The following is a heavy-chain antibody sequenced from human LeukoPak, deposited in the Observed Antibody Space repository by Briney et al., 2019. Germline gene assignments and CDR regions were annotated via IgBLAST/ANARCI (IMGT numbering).Heavy chain of an antibody. CDR1: GFSFSYYA. CDR2: ISYDRSND. Sequence: PGGSLRLSCAASGFSFSYYAMHWVRQAPGKGLEWVAVISYDRSNDYYGDSVKGRFTISRDNSGNTLYLQMNSLRVEDTAVYYCAKDRRFISGTRKSYYNGLDAWGQGTTVTVS. CDR3: AKDRRFISGTRKSYYNGLDA. D-gene: IGHD1-20*01. V-gene: IGHV3-30*18. J-gene: IGHJ6*02.